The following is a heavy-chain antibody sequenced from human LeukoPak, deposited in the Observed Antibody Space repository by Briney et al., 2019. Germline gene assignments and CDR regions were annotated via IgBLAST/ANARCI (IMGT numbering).Heavy chain of an antibody. Sequence: GGSLRLSCAASGLTFSSYSMNWVRQAPGKGLEWVSSISSSSNNIYYADSVKGRFTISRDNAKNSLSLQMNSLRVEDTAVYYCARDGVRGFTATTPFDYWGPGTLVTVSS. V-gene: IGHV3-21*01. CDR3: ARDGVRGFTATTPFDY. CDR2: ISSSSNNI. D-gene: IGHD4-17*01. CDR1: GLTFSSYS. J-gene: IGHJ4*02.